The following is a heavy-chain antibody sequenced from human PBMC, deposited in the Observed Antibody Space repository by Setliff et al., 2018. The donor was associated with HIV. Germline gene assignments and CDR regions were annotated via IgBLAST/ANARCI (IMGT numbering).Heavy chain of an antibody. CDR3: AREQGRSYYDSSGFDY. D-gene: IGHD3-22*01. CDR2: IYYSGST. V-gene: IGHV4-59*01. Sequence: NPSETLSLTCTVSGASISSYYWSWIRQPPGKGLEWIGYIYYSGSTNYNPSLKSRVTISIDTSKSQLSLKLTSVTAADTAVYYCAREQGRSYYDSSGFDYWGQGIPVTVSS. CDR1: GASISSYY. J-gene: IGHJ4*02.